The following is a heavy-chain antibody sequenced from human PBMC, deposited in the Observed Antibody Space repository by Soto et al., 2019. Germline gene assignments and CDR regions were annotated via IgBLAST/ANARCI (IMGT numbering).Heavy chain of an antibody. D-gene: IGHD2-21*01. Sequence: SETLSLTCAVYGGSFSGYYWSWIRQPPGKGLEWIGKINHSGSTNYNPSLKSRVTISVDTSKNQFSLKLSSVTAADTAVYYCAKGSQMWTPDYWGQGTLVTVSS. V-gene: IGHV4-34*01. CDR2: INHSGST. CDR1: GGSFSGYY. J-gene: IGHJ4*02. CDR3: AKGSQMWTPDY.